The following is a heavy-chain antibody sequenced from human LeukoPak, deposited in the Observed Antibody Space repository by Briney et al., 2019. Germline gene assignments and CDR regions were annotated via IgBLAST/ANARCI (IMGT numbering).Heavy chain of an antibody. J-gene: IGHJ3*02. D-gene: IGHD5-24*01. V-gene: IGHV3-21*01. CDR1: GFTFSSYS. CDR2: ISSSSSYI. CDR3: ARVAERWLHGGVAFDI. Sequence: NPGGSLRLSCAASGFTFSSYSMNWVRQAPGKGLEWVSSISSSSSYIYYADSVKGRFTISRDNAKNSLYLQMNSLRAEDTAVYYCARVAERWLHGGVAFDIWGQGTMVTVSS.